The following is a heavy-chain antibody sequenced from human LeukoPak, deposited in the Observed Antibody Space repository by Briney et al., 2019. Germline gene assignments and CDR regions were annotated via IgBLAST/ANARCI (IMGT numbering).Heavy chain of an antibody. CDR1: GGSITSHY. CDR2: IYDTGST. J-gene: IGHJ4*02. V-gene: IGHV4-59*11. Sequence: SETLSLTCTVSGGSITSHYWSWIRQPPGRGLEWIGYIYDTGSTNYNPSLKSRVTISVDTSKNQLSLRLSSVTAADTAVYYCARGESYFRYWGQGTLVTVSS. CDR3: ARGESYFRY.